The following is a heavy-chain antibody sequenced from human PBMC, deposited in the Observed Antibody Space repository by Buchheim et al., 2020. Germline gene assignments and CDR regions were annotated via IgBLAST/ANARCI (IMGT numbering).Heavy chain of an antibody. CDR3: AKPYYYDSSGYYLFDY. J-gene: IGHJ4*02. D-gene: IGHD3-22*01. Sequence: QVQLVESGGGVVQPGRSLRLSCAASGFTFSSYGMHWVRQAPGKGLEWVAVISYDGSNKYYADSVKGRFSTSRDNSKNTLYLQMNSLRAEDTAVYYCAKPYYYDSSGYYLFDYWGQGTL. V-gene: IGHV3-30*18. CDR2: ISYDGSNK. CDR1: GFTFSSYG.